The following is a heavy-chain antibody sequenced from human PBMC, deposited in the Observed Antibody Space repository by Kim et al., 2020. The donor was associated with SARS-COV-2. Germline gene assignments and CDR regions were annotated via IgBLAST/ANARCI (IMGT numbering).Heavy chain of an antibody. D-gene: IGHD3-3*01. Sequence: SETLSLTCAVSGGSISSSNWWSWVRQPPGKGLEWIGEIYHSGSTNYNPSLKSRVTISVDKSKNQFSLKLSSMTAADTAVYYCARRVRITIFGVVTYFDYWGQGTLVTVSS. CDR3: ARRVRITIFGVVTYFDY. CDR1: GGSISSSNW. J-gene: IGHJ4*02. CDR2: IYHSGST. V-gene: IGHV4-4*02.